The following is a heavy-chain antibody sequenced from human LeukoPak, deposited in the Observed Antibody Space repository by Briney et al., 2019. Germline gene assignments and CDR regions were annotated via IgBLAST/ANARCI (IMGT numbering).Heavy chain of an antibody. CDR3: ASAQDYRDDGFGLDV. D-gene: IGHD4-17*01. Sequence: ASVKVSCKVSGYTLTEVSIHWVRQAPGKGLEWMGGFDPEEGDTVAQRFQERATMTEDTSTDTAYMELSSLSSEDTALYYCASAQDYRDDGFGLDVWGQGTTVTVSS. V-gene: IGHV1-24*01. J-gene: IGHJ6*02. CDR1: GYTLTEVS. CDR2: FDPEEGDT.